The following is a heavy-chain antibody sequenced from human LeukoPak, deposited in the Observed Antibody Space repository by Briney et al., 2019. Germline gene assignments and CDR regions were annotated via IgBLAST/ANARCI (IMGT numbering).Heavy chain of an antibody. D-gene: IGHD3-3*01. CDR1: GFTFSSYS. J-gene: IGHJ6*02. CDR2: ISSSSYI. CDR3: ARVGVLRFLEWFMDV. Sequence: GGSLRLSCAASGFTFSSYSMNWVRQAPGKGLEWVSSISSSSYIYYADSVKGRFTISRDNAKNSLYLQMNSLRAEDTAVYYCARVGVLRFLEWFMDVWGQGTTVTVSS. V-gene: IGHV3-21*01.